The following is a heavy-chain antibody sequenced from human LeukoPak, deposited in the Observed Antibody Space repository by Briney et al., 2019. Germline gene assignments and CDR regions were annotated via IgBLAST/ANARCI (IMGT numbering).Heavy chain of an antibody. D-gene: IGHD5-12*01. Sequence: GGSLRLSCAASGFTFDDYAMHWVRQAPGKGLEWVSGISWNSGSIGYADSVKGRFTISRDNAKNSLYLQMNSLRAEDTALYYCAKDRSSAIVADGGLDAFDIWGQGTMVTVSS. CDR2: ISWNSGSI. CDR3: AKDRSSAIVADGGLDAFDI. CDR1: GFTFDDYA. V-gene: IGHV3-9*01. J-gene: IGHJ3*02.